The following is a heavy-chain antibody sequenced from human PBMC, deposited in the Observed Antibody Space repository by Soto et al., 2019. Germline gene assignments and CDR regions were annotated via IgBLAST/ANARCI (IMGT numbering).Heavy chain of an antibody. J-gene: IGHJ5*02. V-gene: IGHV4-59*12. CDR2: IYHSGST. CDR1: GGSISSYS. Sequence: ASETLSLTCTVSGGSISSYSWSWIRQPPGKGLEWIGYIYHSGSTYYNPSLKSRVTISVDRSKNQFSLKLSSVTAADTAVYYCARVYGSGSYSQRWFDPWGQGTLVTVSS. CDR3: ARVYGSGSYSQRWFDP. D-gene: IGHD3-10*01.